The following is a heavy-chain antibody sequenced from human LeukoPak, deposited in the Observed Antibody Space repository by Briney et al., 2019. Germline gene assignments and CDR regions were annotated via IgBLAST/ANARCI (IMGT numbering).Heavy chain of an antibody. D-gene: IGHD4-11*01. V-gene: IGHV4-59*12. CDR1: GGSISSYY. CDR3: ARVGRTTVTRWFDP. CDR2: IYYSGST. Sequence: PSETLSLTCTVSGGSISSYYWSWIRQPPGKGLEWIGYIYYSGSTNYNPSLKSRVTISVDRSKNQFSLKLSSVTAADTAVYYCARVGRTTVTRWFDPWGQGTLVTVSS. J-gene: IGHJ5*02.